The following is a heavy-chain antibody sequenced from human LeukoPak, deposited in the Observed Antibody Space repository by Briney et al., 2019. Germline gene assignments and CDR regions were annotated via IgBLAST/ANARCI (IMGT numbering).Heavy chain of an antibody. J-gene: IGHJ3*02. V-gene: IGHV4-39*07. D-gene: IGHD7-27*01. CDR2: IYYSGST. CDR1: GSSISSSSSY. Sequence: SETLSLTCTVSGSSISSSSSYWGWIRQPPGKGLEWIGSIYYSGSTYHNPSLRSRVTTFVDTSKNQFSLKVSSVPAADTAVYYCARLNWGFDAFDIWGQGTMVTVSS. CDR3: ARLNWGFDAFDI.